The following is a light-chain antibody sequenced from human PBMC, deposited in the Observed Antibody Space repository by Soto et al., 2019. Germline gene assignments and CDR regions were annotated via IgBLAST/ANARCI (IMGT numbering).Light chain of an antibody. CDR2: DAS. CDR3: LQYDYYST. J-gene: IGKJ2*01. CDR1: QSINSL. Sequence: DIQMTQSPSTLSASVGDSVTITCRASQSINSLVAWYQQHPGKAPKLLIHDASSLENGVPSRFSGSGSGTGFTLTITSLQPDDFATYYCLQYDYYSTFGQGTKLEI. V-gene: IGKV1-5*01.